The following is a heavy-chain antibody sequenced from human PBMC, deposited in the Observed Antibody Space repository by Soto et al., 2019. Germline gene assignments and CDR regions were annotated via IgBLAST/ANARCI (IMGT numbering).Heavy chain of an antibody. CDR3: ARGRGYGSGSSLYFDY. Sequence: QVQLQQWGAGLLKPSETLSLTCAVYGGSFSGYYWSWIRQPPGKGLEWIEEINHSGSTNYNPSLKSRVTISVDTSKNQFSLKLSSVTAADTAVYYCARGRGYGSGSSLYFDYWGQGTLVTVSS. J-gene: IGHJ4*02. CDR2: INHSGST. CDR1: GGSFSGYY. D-gene: IGHD3-10*01. V-gene: IGHV4-34*01.